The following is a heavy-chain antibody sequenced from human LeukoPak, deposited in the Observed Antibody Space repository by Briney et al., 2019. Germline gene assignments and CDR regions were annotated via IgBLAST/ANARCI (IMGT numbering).Heavy chain of an antibody. V-gene: IGHV4-39*01. CDR2: SYYSGST. Sequence: SETLSLTCTVSGGPISSSSYYWGWIRQPPGKGLEWIGSSYYSGSTSYPPSLKSPLPISVATSKHQSSLKLSSVTAADTPVYYCARHDLLSGEHFALAYWGQGTLVTVSS. CDR3: ARHDLLSGEHFALAY. J-gene: IGHJ4*02. CDR1: GGPISSSSYY. D-gene: IGHD2/OR15-2a*01.